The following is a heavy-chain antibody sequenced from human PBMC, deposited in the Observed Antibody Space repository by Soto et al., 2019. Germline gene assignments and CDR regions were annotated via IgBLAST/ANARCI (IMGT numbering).Heavy chain of an antibody. Sequence: GGSLRLSCAASGFTFSSYAMHWVRQAPGKGLEWVAVISYDGSNKYYVDSVKGRFTISRDNAKNSLYLQMNSLRAEDTAVYYCARGGRYSSSWYATPDAFDIWGQGTMVTVSS. D-gene: IGHD6-13*01. V-gene: IGHV3-30-3*01. J-gene: IGHJ3*02. CDR1: GFTFSSYA. CDR3: ARGGRYSSSWYATPDAFDI. CDR2: ISYDGSNK.